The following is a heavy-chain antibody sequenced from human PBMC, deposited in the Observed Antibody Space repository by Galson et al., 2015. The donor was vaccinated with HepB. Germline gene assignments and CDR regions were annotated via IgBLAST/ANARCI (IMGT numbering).Heavy chain of an antibody. V-gene: IGHV1-18*01. D-gene: IGHD3-22*01. CDR1: GYTFTSYG. J-gene: IGHJ4*02. Sequence: SVKVSCKASGYTFTSYGISWVRQAPGQGLEWMGWISAYNGNTNYAQKPQGRVTMTTDTSTSTAYMELRSLRSDDTAVYYCASSTYSSDYFGYGDFDYWGQGTLVTVSS. CDR3: ASSTYSSDYFGYGDFDY. CDR2: ISAYNGNT.